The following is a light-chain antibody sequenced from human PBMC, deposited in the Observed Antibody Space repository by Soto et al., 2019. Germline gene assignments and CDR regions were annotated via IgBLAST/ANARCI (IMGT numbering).Light chain of an antibody. CDR1: SSDVGIYNY. V-gene: IGLV2-11*01. CDR3: CSYAGGYTHAV. Sequence: QSALTQPRSVSGPPGQSVSISCSGTSSDVGIYNYVSWYQQHPGKAPKLMIYDVSKRPSGVPDRFSGSKSGNTASLTISGLQAEDEADYYCCSYAGGYTHAVFGGGTQLTVL. J-gene: IGLJ2*01. CDR2: DVS.